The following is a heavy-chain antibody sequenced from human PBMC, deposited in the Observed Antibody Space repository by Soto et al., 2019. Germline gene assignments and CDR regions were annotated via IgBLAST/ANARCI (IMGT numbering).Heavy chain of an antibody. CDR1: GFTFSSYG. Sequence: GGSLRLSCAASGFTFSSYGMHWVRQAPGKGLEWVAVISYDGSNKYYADSVKGRFTISRDNSKNTLYLQMNSLRAEDTAVYYCAKDGSVLFDYWGQGTLVTVSS. D-gene: IGHD1-1*01. CDR3: AKDGSVLFDY. CDR2: ISYDGSNK. J-gene: IGHJ4*02. V-gene: IGHV3-30*18.